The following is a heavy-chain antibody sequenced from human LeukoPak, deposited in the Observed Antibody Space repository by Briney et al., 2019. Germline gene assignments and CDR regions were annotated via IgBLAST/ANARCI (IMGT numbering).Heavy chain of an antibody. V-gene: IGHV4-59*01. J-gene: IGHJ4*02. CDR2: TYYSGST. CDR1: GGSISSYY. CDR3: ARIRSIAAPGFDY. Sequence: SETLSLTCTVSGGSISSYYWSWIRQPPGKGLEWIGYTYYSGSTNYNPSLKSRVTILVDTSKNQFSLKLSSVTAADTAVYYCARIRSIAAPGFDYWGQGTLVTVSS. D-gene: IGHD6-6*01.